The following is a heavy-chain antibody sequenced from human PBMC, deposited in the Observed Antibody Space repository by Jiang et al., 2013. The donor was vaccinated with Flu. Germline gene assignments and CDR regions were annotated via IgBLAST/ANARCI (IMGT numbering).Heavy chain of an antibody. Sequence: SGAEVKKPGASVRVSCKASGYTFTSSDINWVRQATGQGLEWLGWLNPNTGSTGYAQKFQGRVTMTRDTSIGTAYMELSSLTSEDTAVYYCASPGYSLFDYWGQGTRVTVSS. CDR2: LNPNTGST. V-gene: IGHV1-8*01. J-gene: IGHJ4*02. D-gene: IGHD3-9*01. CDR3: ASPGYSLFDY. CDR1: GYTFTSSD.